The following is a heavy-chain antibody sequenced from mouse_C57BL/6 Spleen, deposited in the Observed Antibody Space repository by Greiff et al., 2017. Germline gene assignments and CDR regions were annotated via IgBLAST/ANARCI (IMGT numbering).Heavy chain of an antibody. J-gene: IGHJ4*01. CDR2: FHPYNDDN. D-gene: IGHD3-3*01. CDR3: ARQGWDEDYAMDY. CDR1: GYTFTTYP. Sequence: VQLQQSGAELVKPGASVKMSCKASGYTFTTYPIEWMKQNHGKSLEWIGNFHPYNDDNKYNEKFKGQATLTVEKSSSTVYLELSRLTADDSAVYCCARQGWDEDYAMDYGGQGTSVTVAS. V-gene: IGHV1-47*01.